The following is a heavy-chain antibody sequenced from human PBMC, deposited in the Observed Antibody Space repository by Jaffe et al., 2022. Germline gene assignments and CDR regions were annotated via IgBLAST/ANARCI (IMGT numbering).Heavy chain of an antibody. D-gene: IGHD2-15*01. CDR2: ISGSGGST. CDR1: GFTFSSYA. V-gene: IGHV3-23*01. Sequence: EVQLLESGGGLVQPGGSLRLSCAASGFTFSSYAMSWVRQAPGKGLEWVSAISGSGGSTYYADSVKGRFTISRDNSKNTLYLQMNSLRAEDTAVYYCAKDLSPTEPAAPLGYCSGGSCYSSPPRSPYWGQGTLVTVSS. CDR3: AKDLSPTEPAAPLGYCSGGSCYSSPPRSPY. J-gene: IGHJ4*02.